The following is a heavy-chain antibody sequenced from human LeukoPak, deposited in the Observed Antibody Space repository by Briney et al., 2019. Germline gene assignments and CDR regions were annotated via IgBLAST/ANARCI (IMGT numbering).Heavy chain of an antibody. CDR3: ARDFCSSTSCLSAFDY. D-gene: IGHD2-2*01. CDR2: ISGSGGST. CDR1: GFTFSSYA. V-gene: IGHV3-23*01. J-gene: IGHJ4*02. Sequence: GGSLRLSCAASGFTFSSYAMGWVRQAPGKGLEWVSAISGSGGSTYYADSVKGRFTISRDNSKNTLYLQMNSLRAEDTAVYYCARDFCSSTSCLSAFDYWGQGTLVTVSS.